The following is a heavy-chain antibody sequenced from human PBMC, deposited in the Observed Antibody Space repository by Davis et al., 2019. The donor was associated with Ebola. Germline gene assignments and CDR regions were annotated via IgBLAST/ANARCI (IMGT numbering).Heavy chain of an antibody. CDR2: INPSGGST. D-gene: IGHD2-2*01. CDR3: ARAVGCSSTSCLYYYYGMDV. V-gene: IGHV1-46*01. Sequence: AASVKVSCKASGYTFTSYYMHWVRQAPGQGLEWMGIINPSGGSTSYAQKFQGRVTMTTDTSTSTAYMELRSLRSDDTAVYYCARAVGCSSTSCLYYYYGMDVWGKGTTVTVSS. J-gene: IGHJ6*04. CDR1: GYTFTSYY.